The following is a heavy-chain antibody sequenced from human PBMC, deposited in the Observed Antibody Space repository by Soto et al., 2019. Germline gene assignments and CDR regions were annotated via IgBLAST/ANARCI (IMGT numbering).Heavy chain of an antibody. Sequence: PSEPLSLTCAVYGGSFSGYYWSWIRQPPGKGLEWIGEINHSGSTNYNPSLKSRVTISVDTSKNQFSLKLSSVTAADTAVYYFARATGSWYPNSNYDFDYWGQGTLVTVSS. CDR3: ARATGSWYPNSNYDFDY. V-gene: IGHV4-34*01. CDR1: GGSFSGYY. J-gene: IGHJ4*02. CDR2: INHSGST. D-gene: IGHD6-13*01.